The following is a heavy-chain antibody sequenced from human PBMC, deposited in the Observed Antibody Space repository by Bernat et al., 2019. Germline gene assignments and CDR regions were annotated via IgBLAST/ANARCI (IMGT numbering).Heavy chain of an antibody. Sequence: EVQLVESGGGLVTPGESLRLSCAASGFTFSTYGMNWVRQAPGKGPEWISYINDVSSHIYYADSVRGRCTISRDNAKNSLYLQMNSRRDGDTAVNYGARDGLVYDRSSCMDFWGKGATVTVSS. D-gene: IGHD3-22*01. V-gene: IGHV3-21*05. J-gene: IGHJ6*03. CDR3: ARDGLVYDRSSCMDF. CDR1: GFTFSTYG. CDR2: INDVSSHI.